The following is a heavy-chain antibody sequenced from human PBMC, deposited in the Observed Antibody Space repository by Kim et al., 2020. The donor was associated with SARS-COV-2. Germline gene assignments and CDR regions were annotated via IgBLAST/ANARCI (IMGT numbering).Heavy chain of an antibody. CDR3: ANILTGYYFQH. D-gene: IGHD3-9*01. J-gene: IGHJ1*01. V-gene: IGHV1-3*01. Sequence: TKYSQKFQGRVTITRDTSASKAYMELSSLRSEDTAVYYCANILTGYYFQHWGQGTLATVSS. CDR2: T.